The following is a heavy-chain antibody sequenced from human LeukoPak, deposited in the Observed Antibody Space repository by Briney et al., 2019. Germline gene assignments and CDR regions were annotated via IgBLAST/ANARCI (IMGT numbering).Heavy chain of an antibody. Sequence: ASVKVSCKASGYTFTDYYMHWVRQAPGQGPEWMGWISPNNGDTRYSQKFQGRVTMTTDTSISTAYMELSGLTSDDTAVYYCAAPGYKYGYVLDHWGQGTLVTVSS. CDR2: ISPNNGDT. D-gene: IGHD5-18*01. CDR3: AAPGYKYGYVLDH. CDR1: GYTFTDYY. V-gene: IGHV1-2*02. J-gene: IGHJ4*02.